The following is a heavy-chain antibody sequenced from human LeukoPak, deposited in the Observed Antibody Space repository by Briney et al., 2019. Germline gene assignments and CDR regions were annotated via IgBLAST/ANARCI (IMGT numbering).Heavy chain of an antibody. CDR3: ARVLFPYYFDY. CDR2: IYYSGST. V-gene: IGHV4-61*01. Sequence: SETLSPTCTVSGGSVSSGSYYWSWIRQPPGKGLEWIGYIYYSGSTNYNPSLKSRVTISVDTSKNQFSLKLSSVTAADTAVYYCARVLFPYYFDYWGQGTLVTVSS. J-gene: IGHJ4*02. D-gene: IGHD2-15*01. CDR1: GGSVSSGSYY.